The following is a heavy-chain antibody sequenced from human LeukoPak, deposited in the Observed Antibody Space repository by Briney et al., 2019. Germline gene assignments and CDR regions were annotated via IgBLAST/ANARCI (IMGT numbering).Heavy chain of an antibody. D-gene: IGHD2-2*01. CDR1: GFTFSSYE. CDR2: ISSSGSTI. J-gene: IGHJ4*02. V-gene: IGHV3-48*03. Sequence: GGSLRLSCAASGFTFSSYEMNWVRQAPGKGLEWGSYISSSGSTIYYADSVKGRFTISRDNAKNSLYLQMNSLRAEDTAVYYCAKFGFCSSTSCPAPYWGQGTLVTVSS. CDR3: AKFGFCSSTSCPAPY.